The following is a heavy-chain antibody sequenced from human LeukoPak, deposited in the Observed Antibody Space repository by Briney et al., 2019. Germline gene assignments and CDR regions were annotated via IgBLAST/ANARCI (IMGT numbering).Heavy chain of an antibody. Sequence: GGSLRLSCAASGFTLSSYAMSWVRQGPGKGLEWVSAISVSGNTYHADSVKGRFTISRDSSKNTLYLQMNSLKTEDTAVYYCTRAPAITLNVFDIWGQGTMVTVSS. V-gene: IGHV3-23*01. CDR3: TRAPAITLNVFDI. D-gene: IGHD3-10*01. J-gene: IGHJ3*02. CDR1: GFTLSSYA. CDR2: ISVSGNT.